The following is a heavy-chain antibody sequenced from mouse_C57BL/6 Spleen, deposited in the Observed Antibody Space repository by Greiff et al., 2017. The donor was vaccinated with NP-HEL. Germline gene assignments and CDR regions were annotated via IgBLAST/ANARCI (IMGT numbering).Heavy chain of an antibody. CDR1: GYSITSGYY. CDR3: ARRDGYYGGFAY. Sequence: VQLQQSGPGLVKPSQSLSLTCSVTGYSITSGYYWNWIRQFPGNKLEWMGYISYDGSNNYNPSLKNRISITRDTSKNQFFLKLNSVTTEDTATYYCARRDGYYGGFAYWGQGTLVTVSA. J-gene: IGHJ3*01. D-gene: IGHD2-3*01. CDR2: ISYDGSN. V-gene: IGHV3-6*01.